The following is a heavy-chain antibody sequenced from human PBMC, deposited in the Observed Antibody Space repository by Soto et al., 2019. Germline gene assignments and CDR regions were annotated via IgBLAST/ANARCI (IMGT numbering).Heavy chain of an antibody. D-gene: IGHD2-15*01. CDR2: ISGSGGST. J-gene: IGHJ4*02. V-gene: IGHV3-23*01. Sequence: EVQLLESGGGLVQPGGSLRLSCAASGFTFSSYAMTWVRQAPGKGLEWVSVISGSGGSTYYADSVKGRFTISRDNSKNTLYLQMNSLRAEDTAVYYCAKDIGEAATHSWMNSWGQGTLVTVSS. CDR3: AKDIGEAATHSWMNS. CDR1: GFTFSSYA.